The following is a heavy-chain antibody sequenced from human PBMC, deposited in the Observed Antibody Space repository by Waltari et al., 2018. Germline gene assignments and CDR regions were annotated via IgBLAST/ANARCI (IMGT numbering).Heavy chain of an antibody. J-gene: IGHJ3*02. CDR3: AREVGGSSWSTTPRGDAFDI. Sequence: QLQLRESGPGLLKPSETLSLTCSVSGDSIGRGYDYGGWSRKAPGKGLEWIGSIYFAGSTYYNPSLKSRLTISVDTSKNQFSLRLSSVTAADTAVYYCAREVGGSSWSTTPRGDAFDIWGQGTMVTVSS. D-gene: IGHD6-13*01. CDR2: IYFAGST. CDR1: GDSIGRGYDY. V-gene: IGHV4-39*07.